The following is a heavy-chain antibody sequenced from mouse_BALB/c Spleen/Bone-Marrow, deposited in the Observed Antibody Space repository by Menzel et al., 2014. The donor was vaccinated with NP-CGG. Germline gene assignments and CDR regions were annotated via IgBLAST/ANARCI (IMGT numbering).Heavy chain of an antibody. CDR1: GFTFSNYW. CDR3: IRRGRGYAMDY. V-gene: IGHV6-6*02. J-gene: IGHJ4*01. Sequence: SGGGLVQPGGSMKLSCVASGFTFSNYWMNWVRQSPEKGLEWVAEIRLKSNNYATHYAESVKGRFTISRDDSKSSVYLQMNNLRAEDTGIYYCIRRGRGYAMDYWGQGTSVTVSS. CDR2: IRLKSNNYAT.